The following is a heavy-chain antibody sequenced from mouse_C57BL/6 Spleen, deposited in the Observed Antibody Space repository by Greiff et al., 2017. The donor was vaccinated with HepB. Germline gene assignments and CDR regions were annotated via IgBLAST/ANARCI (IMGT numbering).Heavy chain of an antibody. J-gene: IGHJ3*01. CDR1: GYTFTSYW. CDR2: IYPGNSDT. Sequence: EVQLQQSGTVLARPGASVKMSCKTSGYTFTSYWMHWVKQRPGQGLEWIGAIYPGNSDTSYNQKLKGKAKLTAITSASTAYMELSSMRNEDSAVYNCKRSGIYYDYDAGFAYWGQGTLVTVSA. V-gene: IGHV1-5*01. D-gene: IGHD2-4*01. CDR3: KRSGIYYDYDAGFAY.